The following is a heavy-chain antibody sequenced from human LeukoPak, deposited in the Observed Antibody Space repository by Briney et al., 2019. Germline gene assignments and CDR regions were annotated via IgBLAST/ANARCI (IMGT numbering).Heavy chain of an antibody. CDR1: GFTFDDYA. CDR2: ISWNSGSI. Sequence: NPGGSLRLSCAASGFTFDDYAMHWVRHAPGKGLEWVSGISWNSGSIGYADSVKGRFTISRDNAKNSLYLQMNSLRAEDTALYYCAKEHAAFDIWGQGTMVTVSS. V-gene: IGHV3-9*01. J-gene: IGHJ3*02. CDR3: AKEHAAFDI.